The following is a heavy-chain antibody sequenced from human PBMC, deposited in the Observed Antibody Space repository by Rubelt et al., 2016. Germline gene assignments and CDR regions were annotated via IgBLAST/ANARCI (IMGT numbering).Heavy chain of an antibody. CDR1: GGSISSYY. J-gene: IGHJ5*02. CDR3: ARRGSRGAYPT. V-gene: IGHV4-59*08. Sequence: GPGLVKPSETLSLTCTVSGGSISSYYWSWIRQPPGKGLEWLGYIYYSGRTNYNPSLQSRVTISVDTSKNQFSLKLSSVTAADTAVYYCARRGSRGAYPTWGKGTRVTVSS. CDR2: IYYSGRT. D-gene: IGHD3-10*01.